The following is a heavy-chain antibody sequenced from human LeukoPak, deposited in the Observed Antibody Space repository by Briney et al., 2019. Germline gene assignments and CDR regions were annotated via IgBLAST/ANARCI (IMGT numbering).Heavy chain of an antibody. Sequence: SVKVSCKASGGTFSSYAISWVRQAPGRGLEWMGRIIPILGIANYAQKFQGRVTITADKSTSAAYMELSSLRSEDTAVYYCARSGVVSSDAFDIWGQGTMVTVSS. D-gene: IGHD2-15*01. J-gene: IGHJ3*02. CDR1: GGTFSSYA. V-gene: IGHV1-69*04. CDR2: IIPILGIA. CDR3: ARSGVVSSDAFDI.